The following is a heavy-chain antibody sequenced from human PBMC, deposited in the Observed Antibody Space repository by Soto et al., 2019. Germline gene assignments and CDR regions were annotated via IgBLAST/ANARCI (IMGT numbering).Heavy chain of an antibody. Sequence: QITLKESGPTLVKPTQTLTLTCTFSGFSLSTSGVGVGWIRQPPGKALEWLALIYWDDDKRYSPSLKSRLTITKDTSKNPVVLTMTNMDPMDTATYYCAHSAGCSSTSCQYYFDYWCQGTLVTVSS. CDR3: AHSAGCSSTSCQYYFDY. CDR2: IYWDDDK. CDR1: GFSLSTSGVG. J-gene: IGHJ4*02. V-gene: IGHV2-5*02. D-gene: IGHD2-2*01.